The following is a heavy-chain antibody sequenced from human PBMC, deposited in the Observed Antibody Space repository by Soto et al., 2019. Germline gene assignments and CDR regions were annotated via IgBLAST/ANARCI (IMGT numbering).Heavy chain of an antibody. Sequence: PWPSLRLSCTVSGFAFNKYGINWVRQAPGKVLEWVSSISNSDYTYYSDSVKGRFSISRDNAKNSVSLQMNTLRVEDTAVYYCAREDSIIIPAVSDFWGQGTLVTVSS. CDR1: GFAFNKYG. V-gene: IGHV3-21*06. D-gene: IGHD2-2*01. CDR3: AREDSIIIPAVSDF. CDR2: ISNSDYT. J-gene: IGHJ4*02.